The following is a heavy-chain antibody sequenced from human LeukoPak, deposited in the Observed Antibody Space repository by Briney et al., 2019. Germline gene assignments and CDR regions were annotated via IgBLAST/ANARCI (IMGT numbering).Heavy chain of an antibody. CDR2: IYSGGST. D-gene: IGHD5-18*01. V-gene: IGHV3-66*01. CDR3: AREPTSMGSDY. J-gene: IGHJ4*02. CDR1: GFTVSSNY. Sequence: GGSLRLSCAASGFTVSSNYISWVRQAPGKGLEWVSVIYSGGSTYYADSVKGRFTISRDNSKNTLYLQMNSLRAEDTAVYYCAREPTSMGSDYWGQGTLVTVSS.